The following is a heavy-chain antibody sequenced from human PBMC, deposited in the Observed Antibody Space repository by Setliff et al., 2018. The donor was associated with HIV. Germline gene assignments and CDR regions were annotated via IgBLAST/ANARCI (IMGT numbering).Heavy chain of an antibody. D-gene: IGHD6-13*01. J-gene: IGHJ6*03. V-gene: IGHV4-4*08. CDR3: AMAAAGSPYYYYYKDD. CDR2: IYTSGST. Sequence: SETLSLTCTVSGGSISSYYWSWIRQPPGKGLEWIGYIYTSGSTNYNPSLKSRVTISVDTSKNQFSLKLSSVTAADTAVYYCAMAAAGSPYYYYYKDDWGKGTTVTVSS. CDR1: GGSISSYY.